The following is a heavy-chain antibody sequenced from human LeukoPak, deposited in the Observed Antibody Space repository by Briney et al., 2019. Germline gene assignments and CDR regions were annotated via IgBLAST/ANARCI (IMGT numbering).Heavy chain of an antibody. V-gene: IGHV1-69*04. J-gene: IGHJ6*02. CDR3: ARYELAAAGTNWYYYYGMDV. CDR2: IIPILGIA. D-gene: IGHD6-13*01. CDR1: GGTFSSYA. Sequence: SVKVSCRASGGTFSSYAISWVRQAPGQGLEWMGRIIPILGIANYAQKFQGRVTITADKSTSTAYMELSSLRSEDTAVYYCARYELAAAGTNWYYYYGMDVWGQGTTVTVSS.